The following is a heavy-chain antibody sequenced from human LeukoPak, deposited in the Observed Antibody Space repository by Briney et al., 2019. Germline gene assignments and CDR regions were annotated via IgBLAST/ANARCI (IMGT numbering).Heavy chain of an antibody. CDR2: IYYSGNT. V-gene: IGHV4-38-2*02. CDR3: ARHLDYSNPNDNWFDP. J-gene: IGHJ5*02. D-gene: IGHD4-11*01. Sequence: SETLSLTCTVSGSSISSGYYWGWIRQPPGKGLEWIGTIYYSGNTYYNPSLKSRVTISVDTSKNQFSLKLSSVTAADTAVYYCARHLDYSNPNDNWFDPWGQGTLVTVSS. CDR1: GSSISSGYY.